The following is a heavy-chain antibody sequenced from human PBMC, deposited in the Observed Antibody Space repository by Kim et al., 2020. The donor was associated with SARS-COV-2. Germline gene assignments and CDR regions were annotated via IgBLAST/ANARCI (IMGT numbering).Heavy chain of an antibody. Sequence: YSPSFQDQVTISADKSISTAYLQWSRLKASDTAMYYCARGAGYQLDAFDIWGQGTMVTVSS. J-gene: IGHJ3*02. D-gene: IGHD1-26*01. CDR3: ARGAGYQLDAFDI. V-gene: IGHV5-51*01.